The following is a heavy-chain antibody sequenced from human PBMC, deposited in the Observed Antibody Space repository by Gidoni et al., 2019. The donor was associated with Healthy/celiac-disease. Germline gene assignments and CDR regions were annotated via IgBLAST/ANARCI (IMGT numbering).Heavy chain of an antibody. J-gene: IGHJ5*02. CDR1: GFTFSSYG. Sequence: QVQLVESGGGVVQPGRSLRLSCAASGFTFSSYGMHWVRQAPGKGLEWVAVIWYDGSNKYYADAVKGRFTISRDNSKNTLYLQMNSLRAEDTAVYYCARASGWGWFDPWGQGTLVTVSS. V-gene: IGHV3-33*01. CDR2: IWYDGSNK. D-gene: IGHD6-19*01. CDR3: ARASGWGWFDP.